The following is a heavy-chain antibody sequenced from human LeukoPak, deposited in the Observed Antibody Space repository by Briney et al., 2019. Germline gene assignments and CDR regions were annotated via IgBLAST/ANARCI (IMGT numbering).Heavy chain of an antibody. Sequence: PGGSLRLSCAASGFTFSSYSMNWVRQAPGKGLEWVSYISSSSSTIYYADSVKGRFTISKDNSKNTLYLQMNSLRAEDTAVYYCARDLYVDIVAPSGMDVWGQGTTVTVSS. V-gene: IGHV3-48*01. D-gene: IGHD5-12*01. J-gene: IGHJ6*02. CDR2: ISSSSSTI. CDR3: ARDLYVDIVAPSGMDV. CDR1: GFTFSSYS.